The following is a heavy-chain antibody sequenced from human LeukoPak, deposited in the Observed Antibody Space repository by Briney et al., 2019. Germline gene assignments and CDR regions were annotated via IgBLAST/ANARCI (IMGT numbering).Heavy chain of an antibody. D-gene: IGHD2-15*01. J-gene: IGHJ5*02. CDR3: ARDPRNVGLAP. CDR2: ISGSGGST. CDR1: GFTFSSYA. V-gene: IGHV3-23*01. Sequence: GGSLRLSCAASGFTFSSYAMSWVRQAPGKGLEWVSAISGSGGSTYYADSVKGRFTISRDNSKNTLYLQMNSLRVEDTSVYYCARDPRNVGLAPWGQGTLVTVSS.